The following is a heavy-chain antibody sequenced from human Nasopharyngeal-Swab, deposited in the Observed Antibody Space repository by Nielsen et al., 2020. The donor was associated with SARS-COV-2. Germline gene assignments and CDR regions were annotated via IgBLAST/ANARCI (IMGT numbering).Heavy chain of an antibody. D-gene: IGHD4-11*01. V-gene: IGHV4-39*07. CDR3: ARKDYKTSAFDI. J-gene: IGHJ3*02. Sequence: WIRQPPGKGLEWIGSIYYSGSTYYNPSLKSRVTISVDTSKNQFSLKLSSATAADTAVYYCARKDYKTSAFDIWGQGTMVTVSS. CDR2: IYYSGST.